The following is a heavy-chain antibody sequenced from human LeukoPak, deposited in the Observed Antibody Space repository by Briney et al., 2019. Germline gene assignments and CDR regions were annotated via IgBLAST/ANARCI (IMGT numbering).Heavy chain of an antibody. V-gene: IGHV3-73*01. J-gene: IGHJ4*02. CDR1: GFTLSDFD. Sequence: PGGSLSLSCAASGFTLSDFDIHWVRQASGKGLEWVARIKTKTENYATSYEERVRGSFTSFRDDSKNPALLQMNSLGIEDTAVYFCARRDCTSFSCYSFDYWGQGILVTVSS. CDR2: IKTKTENYAT. CDR3: ARRDCTSFSCYSFDY. D-gene: IGHD2-2*01.